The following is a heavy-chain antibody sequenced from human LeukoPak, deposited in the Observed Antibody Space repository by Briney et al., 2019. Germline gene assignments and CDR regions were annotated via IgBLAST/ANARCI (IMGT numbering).Heavy chain of an antibody. CDR2: IRYDANIE. J-gene: IGHJ4*02. CDR1: GFSFSSYG. CDR3: AKGGSSSWDYFDY. D-gene: IGHD6-13*01. Sequence: GGTLRLSCAVSGFSFSSYGMHWVRQAPGKGLEWVAFIRYDANIEYYADSVKGRFTISRDNSKNTLFLQMNSLRAVDTAVYYCAKGGSSSWDYFDYWGQGTLVTVSS. V-gene: IGHV3-30*02.